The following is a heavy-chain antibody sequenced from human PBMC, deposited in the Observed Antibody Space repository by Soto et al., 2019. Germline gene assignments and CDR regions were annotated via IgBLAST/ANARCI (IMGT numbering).Heavy chain of an antibody. CDR1: GFTFSSYA. J-gene: IGHJ4*02. Sequence: GGSLRLSCAASGFTFSSYAMHWVRQAPGKGLEWVAVISYDGSNKYYADSVKGRFTISRDNSKNTLYLQMNSLRAEDTAVYYCARPDGYNWGDYYFDYWGQGTLVTVSS. D-gene: IGHD5-12*01. V-gene: IGHV3-30-3*01. CDR2: ISYDGSNK. CDR3: ARPDGYNWGDYYFDY.